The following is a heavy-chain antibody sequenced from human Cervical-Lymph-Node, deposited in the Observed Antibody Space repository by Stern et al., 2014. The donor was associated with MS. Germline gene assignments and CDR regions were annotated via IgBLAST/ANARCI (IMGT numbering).Heavy chain of an antibody. D-gene: IGHD3-22*01. CDR3: ARGPDHNSGYYYAY. V-gene: IGHV1-69*01. CDR2: IIPIFGTP. J-gene: IGHJ4*02. Sequence: VQLVESGAEVKKPGSSVKVSCKASGGTFSNYAISWVRQAPGQGLKWMGGIIPIFGTPNYAQKFQGRVTITADESTSTAYMELNSLTSKDTAVYYCARGPDHNSGYYYAYWGQGTLVTVSS. CDR1: GGTFSNYA.